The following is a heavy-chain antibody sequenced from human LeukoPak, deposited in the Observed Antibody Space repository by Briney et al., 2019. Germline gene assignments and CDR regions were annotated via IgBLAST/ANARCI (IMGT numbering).Heavy chain of an antibody. J-gene: IGHJ4*02. D-gene: IGHD5-24*01. CDR1: GFTFNNYG. V-gene: IGHV3-30*02. CDR3: ARGDGYNSYYFDY. Sequence: PGGSLRLSCAASGFTFNNYGMHWVRQAPGKGLEWVAFIRYDGSNKYYADSVKGRFTISRDNSKNTLYVQMNSLRAEDTAVYYCARGDGYNSYYFDYWGQGTLVTVSS. CDR2: IRYDGSNK.